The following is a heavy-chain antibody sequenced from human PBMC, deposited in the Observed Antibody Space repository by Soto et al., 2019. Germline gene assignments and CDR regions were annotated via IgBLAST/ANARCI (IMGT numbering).Heavy chain of an antibody. J-gene: IGHJ5*02. CDR1: GYTFNSHA. D-gene: IGHD3-10*01. CDR3: GRDQSGIGYYGENWFDP. Sequence: ASVKVSCKASGYTFNSHAIHCVRQAPGQRPEWLGWVNAGNGNTYYSEKFEGRVTFTRDTAATTVNMELTSLTSEDTAIYYCGRDQSGIGYYGENWFDPWGQGTLVTVSS. CDR2: VNAGNGNT. V-gene: IGHV1-3*01.